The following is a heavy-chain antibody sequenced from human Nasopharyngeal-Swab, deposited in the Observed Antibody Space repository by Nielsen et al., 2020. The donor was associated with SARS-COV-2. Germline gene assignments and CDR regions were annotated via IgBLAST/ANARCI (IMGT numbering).Heavy chain of an antibody. CDR2: IKSKTDGGTT. Sequence: WIRQPPGEGLEWVGRIKSKTDGGTTDYAAPVKGRFTISRDDSKNTLYRQMNSLKTEDTAVYYCTTVRFHCSSTSCYRWFDPWGQGTLVTVSS. CDR3: TTVRFHCSSTSCYRWFDP. D-gene: IGHD2-2*01. J-gene: IGHJ5*02. V-gene: IGHV3-15*01.